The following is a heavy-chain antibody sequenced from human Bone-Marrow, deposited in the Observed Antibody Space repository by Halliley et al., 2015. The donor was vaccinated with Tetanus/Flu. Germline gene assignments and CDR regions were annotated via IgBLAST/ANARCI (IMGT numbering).Heavy chain of an antibody. CDR3: TKGKSPSGIYV. CDR2: TYYRSKLYN. J-gene: IGHJ6*02. V-gene: IGHV6-1*01. Sequence: LEWLGRTYYRSKLYNDYAVSVKSRITITPDTPKNQFSLHLNSVTPEDAAVYYCTKGKSPSGIYVWGQGTSVPVSS.